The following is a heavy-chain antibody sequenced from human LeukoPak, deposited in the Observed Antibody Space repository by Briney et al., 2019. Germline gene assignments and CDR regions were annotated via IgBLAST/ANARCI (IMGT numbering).Heavy chain of an antibody. V-gene: IGHV3-23*01. CDR3: AKGGKWDVTPFDY. J-gene: IGHJ4*02. Sequence: GGSLRLSCAASRIIFSNSAMSWVRQAPGKGLEWVSSMNSGGDRIYYADSVKGRFTSSRDNSKNTLYLQMNSLRAEDTAVYYCAKGGKWDVTPFDYWGQGTLVTVSS. CDR1: RIIFSNSA. D-gene: IGHD1-26*01. CDR2: MNSGGDRI.